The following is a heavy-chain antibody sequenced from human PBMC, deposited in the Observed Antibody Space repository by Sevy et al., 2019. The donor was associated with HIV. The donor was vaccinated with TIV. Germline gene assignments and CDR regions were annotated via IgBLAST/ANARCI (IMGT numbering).Heavy chain of an antibody. CDR1: GFTFRSYS. V-gene: IGHV3-21*01. Sequence: GGSLRLSCAASGFTFRSYSMNWVRQAPGRGLEWVSSITSSSSFIFYADSVKGRITISRDNAKNSLFLQMNSLRAEDTAVYYCARPTSGLSESEPLDNARFYGMDVWGHGTTVTVSS. J-gene: IGHJ6*02. CDR2: ITSSSSFI. D-gene: IGHD1-20*01. CDR3: ARPTSGLSESEPLDNARFYGMDV.